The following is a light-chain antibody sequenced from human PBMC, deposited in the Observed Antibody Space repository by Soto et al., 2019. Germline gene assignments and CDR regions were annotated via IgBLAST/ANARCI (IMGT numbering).Light chain of an antibody. J-gene: IGKJ5*01. V-gene: IGKV3-15*01. Sequence: EIVMTQSPATLSVSPGDRATLSCRASQSVSTNLAWYQQKPGQVPRLLIYGASTRATGIPARFSGSGSGTEFTLTISSLQSEDFAVYYCQQFDNWPLTFGQGTRLEIK. CDR2: GAS. CDR1: QSVSTN. CDR3: QQFDNWPLT.